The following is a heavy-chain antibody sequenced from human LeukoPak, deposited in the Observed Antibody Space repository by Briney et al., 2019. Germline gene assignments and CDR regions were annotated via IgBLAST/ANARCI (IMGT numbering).Heavy chain of an antibody. V-gene: IGHV1-18*01. CDR2: ISVYNGNI. J-gene: IGHJ4*02. Sequence: GASVKVSYKASGYTFTSYGISWVRQAPGQGLEWMGWISVYNGNIHYAQKLQGRVTMTTDTFTSTAYMELRSLTSDDTAIYYCARDAPSVAVAGGPDYWGQGTLVSVSS. D-gene: IGHD6-19*01. CDR3: ARDAPSVAVAGGPDY. CDR1: GYTFTSYG.